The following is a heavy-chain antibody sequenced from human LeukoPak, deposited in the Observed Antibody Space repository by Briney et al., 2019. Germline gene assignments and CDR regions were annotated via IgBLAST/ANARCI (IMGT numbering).Heavy chain of an antibody. Sequence: ASVKVSCKVSGYTLTELSMHWVRQAPGKGLEWMGGFDPEDGETIYAQKFQGRVTMTRDTSISTAYMGLSRLRSDDTAVYYCARGYSSGWYPNYYYYMDVWGKGTTVTVSS. J-gene: IGHJ6*03. CDR1: GYTLTELS. CDR2: FDPEDGET. D-gene: IGHD6-19*01. CDR3: ARGYSSGWYPNYYYYMDV. V-gene: IGHV1-24*01.